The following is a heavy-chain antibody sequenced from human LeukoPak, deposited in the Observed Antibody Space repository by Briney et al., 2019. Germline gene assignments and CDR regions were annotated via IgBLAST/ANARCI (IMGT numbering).Heavy chain of an antibody. D-gene: IGHD1-26*01. CDR2: IYYSGST. CDR1: GGSISSGDYY. J-gene: IGHJ5*02. CDR3: ARVLWAGSWGKWFDP. V-gene: IGHV4-30-4*01. Sequence: PSQTLSLTCTVSGGSISSGDYYWSWIRQPPGKGLEWIGYIYYSGSTYYNPSLKSRVTISVDTSKNQFSLKLSSVTAADTAVYYCARVLWAGSWGKWFDPWGQGTLVTVSS.